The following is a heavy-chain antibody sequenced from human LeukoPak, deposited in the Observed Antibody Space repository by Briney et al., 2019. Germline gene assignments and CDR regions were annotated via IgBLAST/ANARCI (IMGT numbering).Heavy chain of an antibody. Sequence: ASVKVSCKASGYTFTSYGISWVRQAPGQGLEWMGWISAYNGNTNYAQKLQGRVTMTTDTSTSTAYMELRSLRSDDTAVYYCARDVLYCGGDCYFDHWGQGTLVTVSS. V-gene: IGHV1-18*01. CDR1: GYTFTSYG. D-gene: IGHD2-21*02. CDR3: ARDVLYCGGDCYFDH. J-gene: IGHJ4*02. CDR2: ISAYNGNT.